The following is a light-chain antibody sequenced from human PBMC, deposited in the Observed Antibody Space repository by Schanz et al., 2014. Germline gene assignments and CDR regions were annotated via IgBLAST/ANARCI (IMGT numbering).Light chain of an antibody. CDR1: QSLLHDNGNNY. CDR3: MQALQTPYT. CDR2: LGS. V-gene: IGKV2-28*01. J-gene: IGKJ2*01. Sequence: DIVMTQSPLSLPVTPGEPASISCRSSQSLLHDNGNNYLDWYLQKPGQSPQVLIYLGSNRASGVPDRFSGSGSGTDFTLKISRVEAEDVGVYYCMQALQTPYTFGQGTKLEIK.